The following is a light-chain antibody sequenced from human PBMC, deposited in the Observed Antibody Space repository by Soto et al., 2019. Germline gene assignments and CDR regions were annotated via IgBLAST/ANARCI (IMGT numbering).Light chain of an antibody. Sequence: EIVLTQSPATLSLSPGERATLSLMASQSVDNYLDWYQQKPGQAPRLLIYESSNRATGIPARFSGSGSGTEFTLTISSLQPDDFTTYYCQNYNSYSSWTFGQGTKVDI. V-gene: IGKV3-11*01. CDR2: ESS. CDR1: QSVDNY. J-gene: IGKJ1*01. CDR3: QNYNSYSSWT.